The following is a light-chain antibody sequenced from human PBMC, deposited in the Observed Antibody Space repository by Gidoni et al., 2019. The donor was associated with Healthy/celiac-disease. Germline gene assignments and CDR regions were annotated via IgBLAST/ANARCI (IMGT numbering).Light chain of an antibody. J-gene: IGKJ3*01. CDR2: AAS. Sequence: DLQMTPSPSSLSASVGDRVTITCRESKSISSYLNWYQQKPGKAPKLLIYAASSLQSGVPSRFSGSGSGTDVTLTISSLQPEDFATYYCQQSYSTPITFGPGTKVDIK. V-gene: IGKV1-39*01. CDR3: QQSYSTPIT. CDR1: KSISSY.